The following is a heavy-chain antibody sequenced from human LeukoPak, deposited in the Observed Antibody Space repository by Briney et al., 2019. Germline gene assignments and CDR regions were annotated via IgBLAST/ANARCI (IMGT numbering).Heavy chain of an antibody. CDR1: GFTFSSYS. D-gene: IGHD3-22*01. Sequence: GGSLRLSCAASGFTFSSYSVNWVRQAPGKGLEWVSYISSSSSTIYYADSVKGRFTISRDNAKNSLYLQMNSLRAEDTAVYYCARDLTHKYYYDSSGYYHVGAFDIWGQGTMVTVSS. CDR2: ISSSSSTI. CDR3: ARDLTHKYYYDSSGYYHVGAFDI. J-gene: IGHJ3*02. V-gene: IGHV3-48*01.